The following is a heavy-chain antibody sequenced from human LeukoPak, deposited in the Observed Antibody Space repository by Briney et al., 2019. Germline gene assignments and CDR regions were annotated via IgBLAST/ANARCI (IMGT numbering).Heavy chain of an antibody. Sequence: GGSMRLSCTPSGFTFGDYSMNWVRQAPGKGMERVSSLSTSSTYTFYANSVKGRFTISRDNRKNSLYLKMSSLTAKDTAVYYCARDASGFYLYYYIDVWGKGTTVTVSS. CDR1: GFTFGDYS. J-gene: IGHJ6*03. V-gene: IGHV3-21*01. CDR3: ARDASGFYLYYYIDV. CDR2: LSTSSTYT. D-gene: IGHD6-25*01.